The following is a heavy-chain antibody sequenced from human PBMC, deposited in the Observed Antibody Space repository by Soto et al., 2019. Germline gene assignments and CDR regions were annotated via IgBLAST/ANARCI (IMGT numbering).Heavy chain of an antibody. CDR1: GFTFSGYA. V-gene: IGHV3-23*01. CDR3: AKSPDFYYDGMDV. CDR2: ISGSGANT. Sequence: EVQLLESGGGLVQPGGSQRLSCGASGFTFSGYAMTWVRQAPGKGLEWVSSISGSGANTYYADSVKGRFTISRDNSKNTLSLQMTSLRADDTAVYYCAKSPDFYYDGMDVWGQGTTVTVSS. J-gene: IGHJ6*02.